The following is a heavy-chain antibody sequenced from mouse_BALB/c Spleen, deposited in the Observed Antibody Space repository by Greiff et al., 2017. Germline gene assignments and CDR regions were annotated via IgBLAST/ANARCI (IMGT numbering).Heavy chain of an antibody. CDR1: GFTFSSFG. CDR3: ARSDGYEYYFDY. CDR2: ISSGSSTI. V-gene: IGHV5-17*02. D-gene: IGHD2-2*01. J-gene: IGHJ2*01. Sequence: EVMLVESGGGLVQPGGSRKLSCAASGFTFSSFGMHWVRQAPEKGLEWVAYISSGSSTIYYADTVKGRFTISRDNPKNTLFLQMTSLRSEDTAMYYCARSDGYEYYFDYWGQGTTLTVSS.